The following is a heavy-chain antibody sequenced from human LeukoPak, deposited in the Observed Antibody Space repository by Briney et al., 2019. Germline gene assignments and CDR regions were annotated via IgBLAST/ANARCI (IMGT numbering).Heavy chain of an antibody. CDR2: IWYDGSNK. J-gene: IGHJ4*02. Sequence: TGGSLRLSCAASGFTFSSYGMHWVRQAPGKGLEWVAVIWYDGSNKYYADSVKGRFTISRDNSKNTLYPQMNSLRAEDTAVYYCAKGDARWELGYIDYWGQGTLVTVSS. D-gene: IGHD1-26*01. V-gene: IGHV3-33*06. CDR1: GFTFSSYG. CDR3: AKGDARWELGYIDY.